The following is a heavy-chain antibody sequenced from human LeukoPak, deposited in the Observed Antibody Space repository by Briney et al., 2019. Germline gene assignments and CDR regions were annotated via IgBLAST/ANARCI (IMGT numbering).Heavy chain of an antibody. J-gene: IGHJ6*03. V-gene: IGHV4-59*01. Sequence: PSETLSLTCTVSGGSISSYYWSWIRQPPGRGLEWIGYIYYSGSTNYNPSLKSRVTISVDTSKNQFSLKLSSVTAADTAVYYCASGAYSYYYMDVWGKGTTVTISS. CDR3: ASGAYSYYYMDV. D-gene: IGHD4-11*01. CDR2: IYYSGST. CDR1: GGSISSYY.